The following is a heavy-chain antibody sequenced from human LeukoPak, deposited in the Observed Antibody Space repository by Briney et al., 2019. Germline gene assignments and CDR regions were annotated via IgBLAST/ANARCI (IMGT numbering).Heavy chain of an antibody. D-gene: IGHD5-18*01. V-gene: IGHV3-23*01. CDR2: ISGSGGNT. J-gene: IGHJ4*02. CDR1: GFIFNNYA. Sequence: GGSLRLSCAASGFIFNNYAMSWVRQAPGKGLEWVSSISGSGGNTWYLDSVKGRFTISRDNSKNTLYLQMNSLRAEDTAVYYCAKDSRGRYSYGVFDYWGQGTLVTVSS. CDR3: AKDSRGRYSYGVFDY.